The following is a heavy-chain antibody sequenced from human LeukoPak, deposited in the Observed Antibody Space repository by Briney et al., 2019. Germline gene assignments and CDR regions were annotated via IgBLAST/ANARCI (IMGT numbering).Heavy chain of an antibody. CDR3: ARGIATRWGWYFDL. D-gene: IGHD6-13*01. V-gene: IGHV1-8*03. J-gene: IGHJ2*01. Sequence: ASVKVSCKASGYTFTSYDINWVRQATGQGLEWMGWMNPNSGNTGYAQKFQGRVTITRNTSISTAYMELSSLRSEDTAVYYCARGIATRWGWYFDLWGRGTLVTVSS. CDR2: MNPNSGNT. CDR1: GYTFTSYD.